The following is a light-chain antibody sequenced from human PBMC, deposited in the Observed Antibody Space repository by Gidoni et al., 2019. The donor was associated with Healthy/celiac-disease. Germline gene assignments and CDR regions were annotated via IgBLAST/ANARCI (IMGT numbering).Light chain of an antibody. CDR3: QQYGSSPEYT. CDR1: QSLSSSY. CDR2: GAA. V-gene: IGKV3-20*01. Sequence: EIVVTLPPGTLCMSPGERATLPCRASQSLSSSYLAWYQQKPRQAPLLLIYGAASRATGIPDRCSGSGSGTDFTLTSSRLEPEDFAVYYCQQYGSSPEYTFGQGTKLEIK. J-gene: IGKJ2*01.